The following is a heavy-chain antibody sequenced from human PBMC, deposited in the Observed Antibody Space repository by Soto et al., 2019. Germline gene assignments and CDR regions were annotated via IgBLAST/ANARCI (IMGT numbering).Heavy chain of an antibody. D-gene: IGHD5-18*01. CDR2: SYDSGST. V-gene: IGHV4-59*01. J-gene: IGHJ6*02. CDR3: AGGGNTALAYYFYVMDI. CDR1: GGSISSYY. Sequence: PSETLSLTCTVSGGSISSYYWSWIRQPPGKGLEWIAYSYDSGSTSYSPSLQSRVTMSVDTSKNQLSLKLSSVTAADTAVYYCAGGGNTALAYYFYVMDIWGQGTTVTVSS.